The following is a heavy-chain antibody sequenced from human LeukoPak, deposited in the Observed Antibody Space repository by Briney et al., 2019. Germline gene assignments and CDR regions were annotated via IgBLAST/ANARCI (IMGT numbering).Heavy chain of an antibody. J-gene: IGHJ4*02. CDR1: GFTFSRYA. CDR2: ISYDGNNK. D-gene: IGHD5-18*01. CDR3: ARDSYGFDY. V-gene: IGHV3-30*04. Sequence: GGSLRPSCAASGFTFSRYAMHWVRQAPGKGLEWVAVISYDGNNKYYADSVKGRLSISRDNSKNTLYLQMNSLRAEDTAVYYCARDSYGFDYWGQGTLVTVSS.